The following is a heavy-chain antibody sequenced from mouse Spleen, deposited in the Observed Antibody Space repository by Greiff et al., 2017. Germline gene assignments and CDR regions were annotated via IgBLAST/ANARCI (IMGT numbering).Heavy chain of an antibody. D-gene: IGHD1-1*02. Sequence: DVKLVESGGGLVKLGGSLKLSCAASGFTFSSYAMSWVRQTPEKRLEWVATISSGGGNTYYPDSVKGRFTISRDNAKNTLYLQMSSLKSEDTAMYYCARRYDYYAMDYWGQGTSVTVSS. CDR1: GFTFSSYA. CDR3: ARRYDYYAMDY. V-gene: IGHV5-9*04. CDR2: ISSGGGNT. J-gene: IGHJ4*01.